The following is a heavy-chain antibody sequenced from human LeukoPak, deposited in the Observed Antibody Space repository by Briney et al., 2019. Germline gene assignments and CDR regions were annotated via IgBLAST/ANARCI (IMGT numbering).Heavy chain of an antibody. Sequence: PGGSLRLSCAASGFTFSSYWMSWVRQAPGKGLEWVANIKQDGSEKYYADSVKGRFTISRDNAKNSLYLQMNSLRAEDTAVYYCARENYDSSGYYFGYWGQGTLVTVSS. CDR2: IKQDGSEK. V-gene: IGHV3-7*01. D-gene: IGHD3-22*01. CDR1: GFTFSSYW. J-gene: IGHJ4*02. CDR3: ARENYDSSGYYFGY.